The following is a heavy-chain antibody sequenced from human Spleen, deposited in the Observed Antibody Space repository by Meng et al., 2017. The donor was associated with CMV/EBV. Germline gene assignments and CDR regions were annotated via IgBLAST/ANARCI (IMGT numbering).Heavy chain of an antibody. D-gene: IGHD3-22*01. CDR3: ARANDYYDSSGYPAYYFDY. CDR1: GGSISSSSYY. CDR2: IYYSGST. V-gene: IGHV4-39*07. J-gene: IGHJ4*02. Sequence: SETLSLTCTVSGGSISSSSYYWGWIRQPPGKGLEWIGSIYYSGSTNYNPSLKSRVTISVDTSKNQFSLKLSSVTAADTAVYYCARANDYYDSSGYPAYYFDYWGQGTLVTVSS.